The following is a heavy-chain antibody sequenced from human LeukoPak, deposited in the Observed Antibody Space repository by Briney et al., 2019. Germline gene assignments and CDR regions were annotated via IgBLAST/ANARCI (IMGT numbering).Heavy chain of an antibody. J-gene: IGHJ4*02. Sequence: GGSLRLSCAASGFTFNNYWMSWVRQAPGKGVEWVASINQYGSEKYYVDSMKGRITISRDNAKNSLYLQMNSLRAEDTAVYYCKISNSRIPGVDYWGQGTLVTVSS. D-gene: IGHD2/OR15-2a*01. CDR2: INQYGSEK. CDR1: GFTFNNYW. CDR3: KISNSRIPGVDY. V-gene: IGHV3-7*01.